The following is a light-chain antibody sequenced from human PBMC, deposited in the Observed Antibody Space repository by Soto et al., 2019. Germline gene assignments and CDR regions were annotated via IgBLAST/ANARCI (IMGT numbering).Light chain of an antibody. Sequence: DIQMTQSPSTLSASVGDGVTITCRASQSISSWLAWYQQKPGKAPKLLIYDASSLESGVPSRFSGSGSGTEFTLTFSSLQPDDFATYYCQQYNSYPYTFGQGTKVDIK. CDR1: QSISSW. V-gene: IGKV1-5*01. CDR3: QQYNSYPYT. J-gene: IGKJ2*01. CDR2: DAS.